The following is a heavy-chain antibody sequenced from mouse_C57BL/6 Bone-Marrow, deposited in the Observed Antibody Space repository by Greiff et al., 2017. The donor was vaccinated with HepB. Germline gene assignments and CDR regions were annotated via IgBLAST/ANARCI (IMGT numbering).Heavy chain of an antibody. Sequence: VQLQQSGPELVKPGASVKISCKASGYTFTDYYMNWVKQSHGKSLEWIGDINPNNGGTSYNQKFKGKATLTVDKSSSTAYMELRSLTSEDSAVYYCARTGTMDYAMDYWGQGTSVTVSS. CDR2: INPNNGGT. V-gene: IGHV1-26*01. CDR1: GYTFTDYY. J-gene: IGHJ4*01. D-gene: IGHD4-1*01. CDR3: ARTGTMDYAMDY.